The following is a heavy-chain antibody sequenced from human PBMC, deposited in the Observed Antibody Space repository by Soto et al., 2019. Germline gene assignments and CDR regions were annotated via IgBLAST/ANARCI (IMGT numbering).Heavy chain of an antibody. CDR3: ARDSCTNGVCYSFDY. V-gene: IGHV4-59*01. CDR1: GGSISSNY. D-gene: IGHD2-8*01. J-gene: IGHJ4*02. Sequence: SETLSLTCTVSGGSISSNYWTWIRQPPGKGLEWIGYVYNSGSTNYNPSLKSRVTISEDTSKSQFSLKLSSVTAADTAVYYCARDSCTNGVCYSFDYWGQGTLVTVS. CDR2: VYNSGST.